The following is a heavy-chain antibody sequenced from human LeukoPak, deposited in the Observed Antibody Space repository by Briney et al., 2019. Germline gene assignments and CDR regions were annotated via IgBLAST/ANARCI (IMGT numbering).Heavy chain of an antibody. J-gene: IGHJ5*02. D-gene: IGHD6-19*01. CDR3: ARGGWYENWFDP. CDR1: GGSISSYY. Sequence: PSETLSLTCTVSGGSISSYYWSWIRQPPGKGLEWIGYIYYSGSTNYNPSLKSRVTISVDTSKNQFSLKLSSVTAADTAVYYCARGGWYENWFDPWGQGTLVTVSS. V-gene: IGHV4-59*01. CDR2: IYYSGST.